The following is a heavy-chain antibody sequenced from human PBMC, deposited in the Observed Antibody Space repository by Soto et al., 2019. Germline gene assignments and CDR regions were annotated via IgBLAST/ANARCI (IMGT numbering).Heavy chain of an antibody. D-gene: IGHD3-3*01. V-gene: IGHV3-7*01. CDR2: IKQDGSEK. CDR1: GFTFSSYW. J-gene: IGHJ4*02. CDR3: ARDLTFYDFWSGYYYFDY. Sequence: GGSLRLSCAASGFTFSSYWMSWVRQAPGKGLEWVANIKQDGSEKYYVDSVKGRFTISRDNAKNSLYLQMNSLRAEDTAVYYCARDLTFYDFWSGYYYFDYWGQGTLVTVSS.